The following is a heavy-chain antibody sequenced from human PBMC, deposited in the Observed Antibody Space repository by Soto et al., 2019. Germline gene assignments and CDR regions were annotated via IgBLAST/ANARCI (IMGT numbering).Heavy chain of an antibody. CDR1: GFTFSDYY. V-gene: IGHV3-23*01. Sequence: GGSMRLSCAAAGFTFSDYYRSWVRQTPGKGLEWVSVITASSGSTYHADSVKGRFTISRDNSQSTLYLQMNSLKTEDTAVYYCTSPVWWERRSDDVFDIWGQGTMVTVSS. CDR3: TSPVWWERRSDDVFDI. CDR2: ITASSGST. J-gene: IGHJ3*02. D-gene: IGHD2-15*01.